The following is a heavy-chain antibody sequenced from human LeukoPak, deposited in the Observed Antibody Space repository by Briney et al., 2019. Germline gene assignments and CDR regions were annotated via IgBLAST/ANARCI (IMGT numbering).Heavy chain of an antibody. CDR3: ARDVLGTEGAFHI. Sequence: GASVKVSCKASGYTFPDYYMLWVRQAPGQGLEWMGWINPNTGGTNYEQKFQGTVTMTRDTSISTAYMEVSRLRSDDTAVYYCARDVLGTEGAFHIWGQGTMVTVSS. V-gene: IGHV1-2*02. J-gene: IGHJ3*02. CDR1: GYTFPDYY. D-gene: IGHD2/OR15-2a*01. CDR2: INPNTGGT.